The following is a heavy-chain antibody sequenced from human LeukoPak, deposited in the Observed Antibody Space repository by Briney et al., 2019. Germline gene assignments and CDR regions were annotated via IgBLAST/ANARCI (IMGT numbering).Heavy chain of an antibody. Sequence: SETLSLTCTVSGGSINSHYWSWIRQPPWKGLEWLGYIYSSGPTSYNPSLNSRVTISVDTSKNQFSLRLRSVTAAADTAVYYCARDRPGDSSLDYWGQGTLVTVSS. D-gene: IGHD6-13*01. CDR3: ARDRPGDSSLDY. CDR2: IYSSGPT. CDR1: GGSINSHY. V-gene: IGHV4-59*11. J-gene: IGHJ4*02.